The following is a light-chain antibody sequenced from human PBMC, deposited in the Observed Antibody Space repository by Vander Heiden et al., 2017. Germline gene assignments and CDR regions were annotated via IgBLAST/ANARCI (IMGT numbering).Light chain of an antibody. CDR3: AAWDDSLNAHYV. CDR1: SSTSGSNT. CDR2: SNN. V-gene: IGLV1-44*01. J-gene: IGLJ1*01. Sequence: SVLTQPPSACGTPGQRGTSACSGSSSTSGSNTVNWYQQLPGTAPKLLIYSNNQRPSGVPDRFSGSKSGTSASLAISGLQSEEEADYYCAAWDDSLNAHYVFGTGTKVTVL.